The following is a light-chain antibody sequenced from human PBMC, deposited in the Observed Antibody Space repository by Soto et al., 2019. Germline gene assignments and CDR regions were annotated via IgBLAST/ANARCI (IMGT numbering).Light chain of an antibody. CDR1: SSNIGAGYD. Sequence: QSVLTQPPSVSGAPGQRVTISCTGSSSNIGAGYDVHWYQQLPGTAPKLLVHGNNDRPSGVPDRFSASKSGTSASLAITGLQVEDEADYYCQSFDSRLSGWVFGGGTKHTVL. J-gene: IGLJ2*01. CDR2: GNN. CDR3: QSFDSRLSGWV. V-gene: IGLV1-40*01.